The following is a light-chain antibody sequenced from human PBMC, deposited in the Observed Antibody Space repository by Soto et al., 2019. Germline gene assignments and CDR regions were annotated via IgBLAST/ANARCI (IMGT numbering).Light chain of an antibody. CDR3: HQYHGFW. CDR1: HSINDW. J-gene: IGKJ1*01. CDR2: DAS. V-gene: IGKV1-5*01. Sequence: DNPLTQSPSSPPAPVGDRVTITCRARHSINDWLAWYQQKPGKAPKLLIYDASSLESGVPSRFSGGGSGTEFSLIINGLQPEDFATYYCHQYHGFWFGQGTKVDIK.